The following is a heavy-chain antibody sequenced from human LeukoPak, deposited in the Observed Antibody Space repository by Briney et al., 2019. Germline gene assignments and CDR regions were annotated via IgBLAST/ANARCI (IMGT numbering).Heavy chain of an antibody. Sequence: PGGSLRLSCAASGFTFSTYSMNWVRQAPGKGLEWVSYIRNSGDYITYADSVKGRFTMSRDNARKSLYLQMNSLRAEDTAVYYCARDSPAAWGRFQHWGQGTLVTVSS. CDR2: IRNSGDYI. V-gene: IGHV3-21*01. CDR3: ARDSPAAWGRFQH. J-gene: IGHJ1*01. D-gene: IGHD2-2*01. CDR1: GFTFSTYS.